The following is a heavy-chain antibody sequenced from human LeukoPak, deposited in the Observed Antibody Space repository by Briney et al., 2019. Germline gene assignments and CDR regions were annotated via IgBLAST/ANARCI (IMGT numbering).Heavy chain of an antibody. D-gene: IGHD3-10*01. CDR1: GFTFSNSW. CDR3: ARGTALPGVDY. CDR2: INHDGSEK. Sequence: GGSLRLSCAASGFTFSNSWMNWFRQAPGRLEWVANINHDGSEKNYVDSVEGRFTITRDNTKKSPYLQMNSLGAEDTAVYYCARGTALPGVDYWGQGTLVTVSS. J-gene: IGHJ4*02. V-gene: IGHV3-7*01.